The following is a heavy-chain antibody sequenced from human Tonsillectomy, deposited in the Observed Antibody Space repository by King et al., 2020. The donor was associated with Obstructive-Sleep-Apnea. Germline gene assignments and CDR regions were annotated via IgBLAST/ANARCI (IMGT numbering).Heavy chain of an antibody. CDR2: MSSSGSAT. D-gene: IGHD2/OR15-2a*01. CDR1: GFNFSDYF. J-gene: IGHJ3*01. Sequence: VQLVESGGGLVKPGGSLKLSCVASGFNFSDYFMSWIRQAPGKGLEWISYMSSSGSATYYADSVKGRFTISRENAKNSLHHQVNSLRVEDSAVYYCARDRRGTYFTFDVWGQGTLIAVSS. V-gene: IGHV3-11*01. CDR3: ARDRRGTYFTFDV.